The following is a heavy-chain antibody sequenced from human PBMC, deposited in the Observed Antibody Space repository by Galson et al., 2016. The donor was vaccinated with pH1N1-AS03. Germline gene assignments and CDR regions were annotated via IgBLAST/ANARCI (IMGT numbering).Heavy chain of an antibody. CDR2: IKEDGSEK. V-gene: IGHV3-7*03. CDR1: GFMFSKYW. J-gene: IGHJ4*02. CDR3: AKEGDEGAFGC. Sequence: SLRLSCAASGFMFSKYWMNWVRQAPGKGLEWVANIKEDGSEKDHVDSVKGRFTISRDNARNTLSLQMDGLRAEDTALYYCAKEGDEGAFGCWGQGTLVTVSP.